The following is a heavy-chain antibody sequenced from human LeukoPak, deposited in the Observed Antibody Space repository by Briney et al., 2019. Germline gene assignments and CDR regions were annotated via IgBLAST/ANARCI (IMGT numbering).Heavy chain of an antibody. Sequence: GGTLRLSCAASGFTFSSYGMSWVRQAPGKGLEWVSAISGSGGSTYYADSVKGRFTISRDNSKNTLYLQMNSLRAEDTAVYYCAKGEGPSYYMDVWGKGTTVTISS. V-gene: IGHV3-23*01. CDR2: ISGSGGST. J-gene: IGHJ6*03. CDR3: AKGEGPSYYMDV. CDR1: GFTFSSYG.